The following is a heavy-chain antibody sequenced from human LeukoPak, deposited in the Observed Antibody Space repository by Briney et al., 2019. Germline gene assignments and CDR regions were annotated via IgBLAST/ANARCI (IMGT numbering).Heavy chain of an antibody. Sequence: ASVKVSCKASGYTFTSYGISWVRQAPGQGLEWMGWISAYNGNTNYAQKLQGRVTMTEDTSTDTAYMELSSLRSEDTAVYYCATDFYYGSGSFGDYWGQGTLVTVSS. CDR2: ISAYNGNT. D-gene: IGHD3-10*01. J-gene: IGHJ4*02. V-gene: IGHV1-18*01. CDR3: ATDFYYGSGSFGDY. CDR1: GYTFTSYG.